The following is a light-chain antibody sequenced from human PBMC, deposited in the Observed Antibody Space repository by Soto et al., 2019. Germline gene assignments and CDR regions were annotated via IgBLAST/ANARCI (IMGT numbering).Light chain of an antibody. CDR1: RSNVEINF. Sequence: QAVVTQPPSVFAAPGQKVSISCSGARSNVEINFVSWYRQLSGTAPQVLIYANNQRPSGIPDRFSGSKSGTSATLAISRLQTGDEGDYYCGAWDTSLSQVVFGGGTKLTVL. V-gene: IGLV1-51*01. J-gene: IGLJ3*02. CDR2: ANN. CDR3: GAWDTSLSQVV.